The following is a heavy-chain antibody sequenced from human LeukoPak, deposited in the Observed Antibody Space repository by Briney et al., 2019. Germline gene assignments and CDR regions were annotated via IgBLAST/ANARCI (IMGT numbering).Heavy chain of an antibody. CDR1: GYTFTNAW. Sequence: GGSLRLSCAASGYTFTNAWMSWVRQAPGKGLEWVGRIKSKTDGGTTDYAAPVKGRFTISRDDSKNTVYLQMNSLKNDDTAVYYCIIYSPEDYWGQGTLVTVSS. V-gene: IGHV3-15*01. J-gene: IGHJ4*02. CDR3: IIYSPEDY. CDR2: IKSKTDGGTT. D-gene: IGHD4-11*01.